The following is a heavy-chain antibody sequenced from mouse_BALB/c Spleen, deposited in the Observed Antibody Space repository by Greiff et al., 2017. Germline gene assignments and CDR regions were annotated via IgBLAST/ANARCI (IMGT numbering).Heavy chain of an antibody. CDR1: GYAFTSYN. CDR3: ARGPYGNYVSYYAMDY. V-gene: IGHV1S135*01. Sequence: EVKLQESGPELVKPGASVKVSCKASGYAFTSYNMYWVKQSHGKSLEWIGYIDPYNGGTSYNQKFKGKATLTVDKSSSTAYMHLNSLTSEDSAVYYCARGPYGNYVSYYAMDYWGQGTSVTVSS. D-gene: IGHD2-1*01. CDR2: IDPYNGGT. J-gene: IGHJ4*01.